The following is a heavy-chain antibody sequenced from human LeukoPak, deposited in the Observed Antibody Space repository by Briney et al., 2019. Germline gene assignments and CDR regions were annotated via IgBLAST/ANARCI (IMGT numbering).Heavy chain of an antibody. J-gene: IGHJ5*02. D-gene: IGHD3-3*01. CDR1: GFTFSDYY. Sequence: GGSLRLSCAASGFTFSDYYMSWIRQAPGKGLEWISSISHSDDSTYYADSVKGRFTISRDNSKDTVYLQMNSLRVDDTALYHCAKSYDTSTSPDHWGQGILVSVSS. CDR3: AKSYDTSTSPDH. V-gene: IGHV3-23*01. CDR2: ISHSDDST.